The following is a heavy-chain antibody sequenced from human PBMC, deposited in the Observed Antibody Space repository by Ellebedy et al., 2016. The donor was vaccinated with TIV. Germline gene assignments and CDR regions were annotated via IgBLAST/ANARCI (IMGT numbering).Heavy chain of an antibody. J-gene: IGHJ4*02. V-gene: IGHV1-2*02. D-gene: IGHD3-10*01. Sequence: ASVKVSCXASGYTFTGYYMHWVRQAPGQGLEWMGWINPNSGGTNYAQKFQGRVTMTRDTSISTAYMELSRLRSDDTAVYYCVRKSLWFGESLLFDYWGQGTLVTVSS. CDR2: INPNSGGT. CDR3: VRKSLWFGESLLFDY. CDR1: GYTFTGYY.